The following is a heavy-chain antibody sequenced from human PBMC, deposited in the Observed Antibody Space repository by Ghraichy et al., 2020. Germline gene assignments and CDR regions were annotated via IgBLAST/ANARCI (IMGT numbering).Heavy chain of an antibody. J-gene: IGHJ6*02. CDR1: GGSISSYY. V-gene: IGHV4-59*01. D-gene: IGHD6-6*01. Sequence: SQTLSLTCTVSGGSISSYYWSWIRQPPGKGLEWIGYIYYSGSTNYNPSLKSRVTISVDTSKNQFSLKLSSVTAADTAVYYCARGRSSSFYYYYYGMDVWGQGTTVTVSS. CDR2: IYYSGST. CDR3: ARGRSSSFYYYYYGMDV.